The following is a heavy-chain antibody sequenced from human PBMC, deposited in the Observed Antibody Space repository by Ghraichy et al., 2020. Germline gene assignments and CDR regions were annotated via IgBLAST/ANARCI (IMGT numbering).Heavy chain of an antibody. V-gene: IGHV1-69*13. CDR3: ARGSSGYYDSSGYVIDY. Sequence: SVKVSCKASGGTFSSYAISWVRQAPGQGLEWMGGIIPIFGTANYAQKFQGRVTITADESTSTAYMELSSLRSEDTAVYYCARGSSGYYDSSGYVIDYWGQGTLVTVSS. J-gene: IGHJ4*02. D-gene: IGHD3-22*01. CDR2: IIPIFGTA. CDR1: GGTFSSYA.